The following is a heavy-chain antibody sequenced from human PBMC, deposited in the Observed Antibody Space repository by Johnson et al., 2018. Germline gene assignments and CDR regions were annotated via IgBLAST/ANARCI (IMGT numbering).Heavy chain of an antibody. CDR1: EFTFSTYS. D-gene: IGHD4-17*01. V-gene: IGHV3-21*01. J-gene: IGHJ1*01. Sequence: VQLVESGGGLVKPGGSLRLSCAASEFTFSTYSMNWVRQAPGKGLEWVSSISGGSSYIYNADSMKGRFTISRDNAKNSLHLQMNSLRAEDTAVYYCARSQSAYYGDYVGAEYFQHWGQGTLVTVSS. CDR3: ARSQSAYYGDYVGAEYFQH. CDR2: ISGGSSYI.